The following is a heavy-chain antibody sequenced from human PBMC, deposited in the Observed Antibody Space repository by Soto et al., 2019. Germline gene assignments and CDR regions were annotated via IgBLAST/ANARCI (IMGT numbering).Heavy chain of an antibody. V-gene: IGHV4-59*01. CDR3: ASALYCSGGSCSFDP. J-gene: IGHJ5*02. Sequence: PSETLSLTCTVSGVSISGDHWSWIRQPPGKGLEWIGNIYNSGTTTYNPSLKSRVTISVDTSKNQLSLKLTSVTAADTAVYYCASALYCSGGSCSFDPWGQGTLVTVSS. CDR2: IYNSGTT. CDR1: GVSISGDH. D-gene: IGHD2-15*01.